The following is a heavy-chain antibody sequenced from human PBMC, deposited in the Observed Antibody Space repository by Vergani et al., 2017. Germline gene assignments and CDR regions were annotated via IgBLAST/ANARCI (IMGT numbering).Heavy chain of an antibody. CDR2: IYHSGST. CDR3: ARRCSSTSCYDY. V-gene: IGHV4-38-2*01. Sequence: QVQLQESGPGLVKPSETLSLTCAVSGYSISSGYYWCWIRQPPGKGLEWIGSIYHSGSTYYNPSLKSRVTISVDTSKNQFSLKLSSVTAADTAVYYCARRCSSTSCYDYWGQGTLVTVSS. CDR1: GYSISSGYY. J-gene: IGHJ4*02. D-gene: IGHD2-2*01.